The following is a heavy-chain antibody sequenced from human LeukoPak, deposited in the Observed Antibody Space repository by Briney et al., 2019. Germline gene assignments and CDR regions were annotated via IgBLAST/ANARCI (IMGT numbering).Heavy chain of an antibody. CDR3: TRLIFNPISY. CDR1: GFTFSGSA. Sequence: GGSLRLSCAASGFTFSGSAMDWVRQASGKGLEWVGRIRSKANSYATAYAASVRGGFTISRDDSKNTAYLQMNSLKTEDTAVYYCTRLIFNPISYWGQGTLVTVSS. V-gene: IGHV3-73*01. J-gene: IGHJ4*02. CDR2: IRSKANSYAT.